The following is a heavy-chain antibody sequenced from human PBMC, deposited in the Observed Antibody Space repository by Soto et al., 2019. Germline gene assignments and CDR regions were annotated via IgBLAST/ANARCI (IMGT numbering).Heavy chain of an antibody. V-gene: IGHV1-69*13. J-gene: IGHJ4*02. Sequence: SVKLSCKASGGTFSSYASSCVRQAPGQGLEWMGGIIPIFGTANYAQKFQGRVTITADESTSTAYMELSSLRSEDTAVYYCARVLAVAGYFDYWGQGTLGTVSS. CDR3: ARVLAVAGYFDY. D-gene: IGHD6-19*01. CDR1: GGTFSSYA. CDR2: IIPIFGTA.